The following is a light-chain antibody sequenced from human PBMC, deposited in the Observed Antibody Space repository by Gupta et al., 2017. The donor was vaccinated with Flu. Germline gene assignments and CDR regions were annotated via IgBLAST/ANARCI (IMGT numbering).Light chain of an antibody. CDR3: QQNADWPPIT. CDR1: QSVRSN. V-gene: IGKV3-15*01. CDR2: GAS. J-gene: IGKJ5*01. Sequence: EIVMTQSPDTLSVSPGERATHSCRASQSVRSNLAWYQHKPGRAPRLLIYGASTRDTGIADRFSGSGYGTEFTLTISSRQSEDFAVYYCQQNADWPPITFGQGTQLEIK.